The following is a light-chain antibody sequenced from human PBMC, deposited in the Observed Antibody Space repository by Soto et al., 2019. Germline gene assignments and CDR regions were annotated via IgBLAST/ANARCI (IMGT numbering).Light chain of an antibody. V-gene: IGKV3-15*01. CDR1: QNINNN. CDR2: GAS. Sequence: EIVMTQSPATLSASLGERATLSCRASQNINNNLAWHQQKPGQAPILLIYGASTRAAGVPSRFTGSGSGTEFTLTISSLQSEDFAVYYCQQYNNWPPWTFGQGTKVDIK. CDR3: QQYNNWPPWT. J-gene: IGKJ1*01.